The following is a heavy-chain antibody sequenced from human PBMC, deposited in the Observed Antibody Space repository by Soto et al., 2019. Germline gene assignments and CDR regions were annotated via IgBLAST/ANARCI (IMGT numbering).Heavy chain of an antibody. CDR1: GGTFSSYA. CDR2: IIPIFGTA. V-gene: IGHV1-69*01. Sequence: QVQLVQSGAEVKKPGSSVKVSCKASGGTFSSYAISWLRQAPGQGREWMGGIIPIFGTANYPKKFQGRVTITADESTSTAYMELSSLRSEDTAVYYCARAYLGYWSSTSCHGAWFDTWGQGTLVTVSS. D-gene: IGHD2-2*01. J-gene: IGHJ5*02. CDR3: ARAYLGYWSSTSCHGAWFDT.